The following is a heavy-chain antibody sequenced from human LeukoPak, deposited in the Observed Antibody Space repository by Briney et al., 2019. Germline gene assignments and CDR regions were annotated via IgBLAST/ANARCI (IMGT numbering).Heavy chain of an antibody. J-gene: IGHJ4*02. CDR2: IYGSGVSI. CDR1: GFTFKNYV. D-gene: IGHD1-26*01. CDR3: AKDLGWELPAEAY. V-gene: IGHV3-23*01. Sequence: GGSLRLSCIASGFTFKNYVMNWVRQAPGKGLEWLATIYGSGVSISYADSVKGRFTISRDNSNNTLYLQMNSLRAEDTAMYYCAKDLGWELPAEAYWGQGILVTVSS.